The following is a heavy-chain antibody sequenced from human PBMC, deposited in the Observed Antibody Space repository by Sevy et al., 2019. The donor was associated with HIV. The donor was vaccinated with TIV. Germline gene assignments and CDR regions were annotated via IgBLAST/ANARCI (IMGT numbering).Heavy chain of an antibody. CDR2: ISYDGSSK. Sequence: GGSLRLSCAASGFNFSSYGMHWVRQAPGKGLEWVAVISYDGSSKYYADSVKGRFTISRDNSKNTVYLQINRLRAEDTAVYYCANESGSYYDFWSGHDAFAIWGQGKMVTVSS. D-gene: IGHD3-3*01. CDR3: ANESGSYYDFWSGHDAFAI. J-gene: IGHJ3*02. CDR1: GFNFSSYG. V-gene: IGHV3-30*18.